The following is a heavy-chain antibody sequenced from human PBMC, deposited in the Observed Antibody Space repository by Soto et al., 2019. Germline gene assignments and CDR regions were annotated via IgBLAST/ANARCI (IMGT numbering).Heavy chain of an antibody. V-gene: IGHV3-33*01. D-gene: IGHD3-16*01. CDR2: IWYDGSNK. Sequence: QVQLVQSGGGVVQPGRSLRLACAASGFTFSSHGMHWVRQAPGKGLEWVAVIWYDGSNKYYADSVKGRFTISRDNSKNTLYLQMNSLRVEDTAVYYWMRWGDNRALEYWGQGTRVTVSS. J-gene: IGHJ4*02. CDR1: GFTFSSHG. CDR3: MRWGDNRALEY.